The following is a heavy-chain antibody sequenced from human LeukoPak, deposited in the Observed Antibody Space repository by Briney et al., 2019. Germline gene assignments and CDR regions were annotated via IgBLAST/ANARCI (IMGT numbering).Heavy chain of an antibody. V-gene: IGHV3-11*04. CDR3: ARSLIVASEDY. D-gene: IGHD3-22*01. CDR1: GFRFDSFY. Sequence: PGGSLRLSCAASGFRFDSFYMGWIRQVPGKGLDYIALISASGAVLYYAESVKGRFTISRDNAKNSVSLQMNSLSADDTAVYYCARSLIVASEDYWGQGTLVTVSS. J-gene: IGHJ4*02. CDR2: ISASGAVL.